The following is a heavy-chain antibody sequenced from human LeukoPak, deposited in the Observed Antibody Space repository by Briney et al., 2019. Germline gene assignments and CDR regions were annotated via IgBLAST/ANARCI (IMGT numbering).Heavy chain of an antibody. CDR1: GFTFSSYS. CDR2: ISSSSYI. D-gene: IGHD1-26*01. V-gene: IGHV3-21*01. CDR3: AREVPVRGSNRPH. J-gene: IGHJ4*02. Sequence: GGSLRLSCAASGFTFSSYSMNWVRQAPGKGLEWVSSISSSSYIYYADSVKGRFTISRDNAKNSLYLQMNSLRAEDTAVYYCAREVPVRGSNRPHWGQGTLVTVSS.